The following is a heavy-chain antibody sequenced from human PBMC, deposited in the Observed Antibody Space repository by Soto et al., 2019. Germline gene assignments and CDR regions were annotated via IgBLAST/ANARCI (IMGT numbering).Heavy chain of an antibody. V-gene: IGHV4-39*01. CDR2: IYYSGST. D-gene: IGHD6-19*01. Sequence: QLPLQESGPGLVKPSETLSLTCTVSGGSISSSSYYWGWIRQPPGKGLEWIGSIYYSGSTYYNPSLKSRVTISVDTSKNQFSLKLSSVTAADTAVYYCARSGVSGWYDSFDPWGQGTLVTVSS. CDR3: ARSGVSGWYDSFDP. CDR1: GGSISSSSYY. J-gene: IGHJ5*02.